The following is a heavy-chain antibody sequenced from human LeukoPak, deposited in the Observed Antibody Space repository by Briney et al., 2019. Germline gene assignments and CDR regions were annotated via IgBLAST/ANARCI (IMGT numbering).Heavy chain of an antibody. CDR1: GGSFSGYY. Sequence: PSETLSLTCAFYGGSFSGYYWSWIRQPPGKGLEWIVEVNDSGSTNYNPSLKSRVTISVDTSKKQFSLKLNSVTAADTAVYYCARGPGLYYYYYYYMDVWGKGTTVTISS. CDR3: ARGPGLYYYYYYYMDV. V-gene: IGHV4-34*01. CDR2: VNDSGST. D-gene: IGHD4/OR15-4a*01. J-gene: IGHJ6*03.